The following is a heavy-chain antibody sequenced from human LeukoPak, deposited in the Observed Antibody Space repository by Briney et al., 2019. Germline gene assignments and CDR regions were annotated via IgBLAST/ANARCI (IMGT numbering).Heavy chain of an antibody. CDR3: ARVTAVAGTVSNWFDP. Sequence: SETLSLTCAVYGGSFSGYYWSWIRQPPGKGLEWIGEINHSGSTNYNPSLKCLVTISVDTSKNQFSLKLSSVTAADTAVYYGARVTAVAGTVSNWFDPWGQGTLVTVSS. CDR1: GGSFSGYY. V-gene: IGHV4-34*01. D-gene: IGHD6-19*01. CDR2: INHSGST. J-gene: IGHJ5*02.